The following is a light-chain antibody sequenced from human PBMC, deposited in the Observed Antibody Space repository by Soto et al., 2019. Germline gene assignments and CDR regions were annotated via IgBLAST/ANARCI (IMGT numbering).Light chain of an antibody. CDR1: QSVSSSY. Sequence: EIVLTQSPGILSLSPGERATLSCRASQSVSSSYLAWYQQKPDQAPRLLIYGASNRATGIPDRLSASGSKTHLPLTISRLEPEDFAVYYCQQYGSSPPYTFGQGTKLEIK. V-gene: IGKV3-20*01. CDR3: QQYGSSPPYT. J-gene: IGKJ2*01. CDR2: GAS.